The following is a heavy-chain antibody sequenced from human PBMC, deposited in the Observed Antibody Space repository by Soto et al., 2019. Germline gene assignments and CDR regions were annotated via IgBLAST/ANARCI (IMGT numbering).Heavy chain of an antibody. CDR2: ISYDRSNK. J-gene: IGHJ5*02. D-gene: IGHD3-3*01. CDR1: GFTFSSYA. CDR3: ARDYRITSLGVAHLYGFGP. Sequence: GGSLRLSCAASGFTFSSYAMNWVRQAPGKGLEWVAVISYDRSNKYYADSVKGRFTISRDNSKNTVYLQMNSLRAEDRAVDECARDYRITSLGVAHLYGFGPWGQGTLVTVSS. V-gene: IGHV3-30*04.